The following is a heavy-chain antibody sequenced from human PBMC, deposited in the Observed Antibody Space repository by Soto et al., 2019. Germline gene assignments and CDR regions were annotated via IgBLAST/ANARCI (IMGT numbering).Heavy chain of an antibody. Sequence: GGSLRLSCAASGSTFSSYDMHWVRQATGKGLEWVSAIGTAGDTYYPGSVKGRFTISRDNSKNTLYLQMTSLRADDTAVYYCAKDRRAGGNYGFYSDFWGQGALVTVSS. CDR3: AKDRRAGGNYGFYSDF. J-gene: IGHJ4*02. V-gene: IGHV3-13*01. D-gene: IGHD1-7*01. CDR1: GSTFSSYD. CDR2: IGTAGDT.